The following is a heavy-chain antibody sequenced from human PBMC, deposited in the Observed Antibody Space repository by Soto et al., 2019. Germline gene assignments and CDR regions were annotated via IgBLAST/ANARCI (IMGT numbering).Heavy chain of an antibody. V-gene: IGHV4-31*03. J-gene: IGHJ6*02. CDR3: ASAVAVYHYGMDV. CDR1: GGSISSGGYY. CDR2: IYYSGST. Sequence: SETLSLTCTVSGGSISSGGYYWSWIRQHPGKGLEWIGYIYYSGSTYYNPSLKSRVTISVDTSKNQFSLKLSSVTAADTAVYYCASAVAVYHYGMDVWGQGTTVTVSS.